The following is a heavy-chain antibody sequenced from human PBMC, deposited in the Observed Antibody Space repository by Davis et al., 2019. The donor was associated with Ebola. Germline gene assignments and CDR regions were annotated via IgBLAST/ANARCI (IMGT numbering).Heavy chain of an antibody. V-gene: IGHV3-11*04. CDR1: GGSFSGYY. J-gene: IGHJ4*02. CDR3: ARRADY. Sequence: LSLTCAVYGGSFSGYYWSWIRQPPGKGLEWVSAISGSGGSTYYADSVKGRFTISRDNAKTSLYLQMNSLRAEDTAVYYCARRADYWGQGTLVTVSS. CDR2: ISGSGGST.